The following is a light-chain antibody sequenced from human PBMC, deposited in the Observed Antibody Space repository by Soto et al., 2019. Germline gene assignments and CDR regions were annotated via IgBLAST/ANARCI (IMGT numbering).Light chain of an antibody. V-gene: IGLV2-8*01. J-gene: IGLJ2*01. CDR3: SSFAGGGNPVL. CDR2: EVT. CDR1: SSDVGGYNY. Sequence: QSALTQPHSASGSLGQSVTLSCTGTSSDVGGYNYVSWHQQHPGKAPKVMIYEVTKRPPGVPDRFSGSKSGNTASLTVSGLQAEDEADYYCSSFAGGGNPVLLGGGTKLTVL.